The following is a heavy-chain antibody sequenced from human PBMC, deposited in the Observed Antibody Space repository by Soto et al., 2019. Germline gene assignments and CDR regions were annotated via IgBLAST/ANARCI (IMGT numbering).Heavy chain of an antibody. V-gene: IGHV3-48*02. CDR3: ARGDRFRCSGDRCFSDGLFLS. Sequence: EVQLVESGGGLVQRGGSLRLSCAASGFTFGIYSMNWVRQAPGKGLEWISYINGSSSTMYYADSVKGRFIISRDNAENSLYRQMNSLRDADTAVYYCARGDRFRCSGDRCFSDGLFLSWGQGTLVTVSS. J-gene: IGHJ5*02. CDR1: GFTFGIYS. CDR2: INGSSSTM. D-gene: IGHD2-15*01.